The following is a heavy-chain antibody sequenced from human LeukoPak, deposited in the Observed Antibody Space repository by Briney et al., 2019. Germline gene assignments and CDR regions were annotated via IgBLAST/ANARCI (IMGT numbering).Heavy chain of an antibody. V-gene: IGHV7-4-1*02. Sequence: ASVKVSCKASGYTLTSDGMNWVRQAPGQGLEWMGWINTNTANPTYAQGFTGRFVFSLDTSVNTAYLQISSLKAEDTAVYHCARALPGCDRTNCYGLDYWGQGTLVTVSS. J-gene: IGHJ4*02. D-gene: IGHD2-2*01. CDR1: GYTLTSDG. CDR2: INTNTANP. CDR3: ARALPGCDRTNCYGLDY.